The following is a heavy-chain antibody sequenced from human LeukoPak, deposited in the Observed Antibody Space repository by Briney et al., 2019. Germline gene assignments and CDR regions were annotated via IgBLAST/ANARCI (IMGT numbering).Heavy chain of an antibody. Sequence: GGSLRLSCAASGFTFSNYWINWVRRAPGVGREWVSVITGSGGNTYYADSVKGRFTISKDNSKNTVYLQMSSLRVDDTAVYYCAKAASSSWPSYYYGMDVWGQGTTVTVSS. CDR2: ITGSGGNT. CDR1: GFTFSNYW. V-gene: IGHV3-23*01. D-gene: IGHD6-13*01. J-gene: IGHJ6*02. CDR3: AKAASSSWPSYYYGMDV.